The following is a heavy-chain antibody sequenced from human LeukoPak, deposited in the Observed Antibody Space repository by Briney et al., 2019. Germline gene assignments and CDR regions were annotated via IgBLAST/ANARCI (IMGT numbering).Heavy chain of an antibody. D-gene: IGHD6-13*01. V-gene: IGHV4-59*01. Sequence: PSETLSLTCTVSGGSISSYYWSWIRQPPGKGLEWIGYIYYSGSTNYNPSLKSRVTISVDTSKNQFSLKLSSVTAADTAVYYCARAYDGSSWFDYWGQGTLVTVSS. CDR1: GGSISSYY. J-gene: IGHJ4*02. CDR2: IYYSGST. CDR3: ARAYDGSSWFDY.